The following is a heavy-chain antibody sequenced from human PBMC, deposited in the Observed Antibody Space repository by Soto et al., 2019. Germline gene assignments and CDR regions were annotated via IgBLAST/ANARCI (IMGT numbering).Heavy chain of an antibody. V-gene: IGHV3-7*01. Sequence: EVQLVESGGGLVQPGGSLRLSCAASGFIFNSRYMSWVRQAPGKGLEWVANKNQDGSDKRCLDSVKGRFTISRDNARNSLYLQMNSLRVEDTAVYYCARVEIGSYDYWGQGALVTVSS. D-gene: IGHD1-26*01. CDR2: KNQDGSDK. CDR3: ARVEIGSYDY. CDR1: GFIFNSRY. J-gene: IGHJ4*02.